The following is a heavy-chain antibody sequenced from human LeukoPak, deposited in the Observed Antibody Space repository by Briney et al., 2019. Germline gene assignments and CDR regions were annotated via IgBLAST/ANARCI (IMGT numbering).Heavy chain of an antibody. CDR1: GGSISSSSYY. D-gene: IGHD1-26*01. V-gene: IGHV4-39*01. Sequence: SETLSLTCTVSGGSISSSSYYWGWIRQPPGKGLEWIGSIYYSGSTYYNPSLKSRVTISVDTSKNQFSLKLSSVTAADTAFYYCARRVVGATPFDYWGRGILVTVS. CDR2: IYYSGST. J-gene: IGHJ4*02. CDR3: ARRVVGATPFDY.